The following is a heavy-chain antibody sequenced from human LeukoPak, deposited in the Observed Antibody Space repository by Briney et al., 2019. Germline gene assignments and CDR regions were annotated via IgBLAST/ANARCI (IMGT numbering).Heavy chain of an antibody. CDR2: LDPEDGET. V-gene: IGHV1-24*01. CDR3: ATDVLPYDSSGTHQRDY. J-gene: IGHJ4*02. Sequence: ASVKVSCKVSGYTLTELSMHWVRQAPGKGLEWMGGLDPEDGETIYAQKFQGRVTMTEDTSTDTAYMELSSLRSEDTAVYYCATDVLPYDSSGTHQRDYWGQGTLVTVSS. CDR1: GYTLTELS. D-gene: IGHD3-22*01.